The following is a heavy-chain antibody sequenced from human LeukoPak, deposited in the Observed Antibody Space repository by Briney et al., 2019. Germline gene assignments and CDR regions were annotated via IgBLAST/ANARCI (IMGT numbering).Heavy chain of an antibody. V-gene: IGHV3-23*01. CDR1: GFTFSSYA. Sequence: GGSLRLSCAASGFTFSSYAMSWVRQAPGKGLEWVSAISGSGGSTYYADSVKGRSTISRDNSKNTLYLQMNSLRAEDTAVYYCAKDRVVVVAAAFDYWGQGTLVTVSS. D-gene: IGHD2-15*01. CDR2: ISGSGGST. CDR3: AKDRVVVVAAAFDY. J-gene: IGHJ4*02.